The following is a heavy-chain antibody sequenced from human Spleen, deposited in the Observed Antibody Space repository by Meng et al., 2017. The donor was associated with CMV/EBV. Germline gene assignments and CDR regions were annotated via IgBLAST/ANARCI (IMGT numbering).Heavy chain of an antibody. Sequence: GGSLRLSCAASGFTVSTNYMSWVRQAPGKGPMLVARINSDGSNLGYADPVKGRFTISRDNANNTLFLLMNSLTAEDTAVYYCVNNLYCSGGSCRNHWGQGTLVTVSS. V-gene: IGHV3-74*01. CDR2: INSDGSNL. CDR3: VNNLYCSGGSCRNH. CDR1: GFTVSTNY. J-gene: IGHJ5*02. D-gene: IGHD2-15*01.